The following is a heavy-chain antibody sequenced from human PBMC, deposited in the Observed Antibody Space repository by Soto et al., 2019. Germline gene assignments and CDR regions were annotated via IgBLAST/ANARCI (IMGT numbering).Heavy chain of an antibody. D-gene: IGHD3-22*01. J-gene: IGHJ2*01. V-gene: IGHV3-48*02. CDR2: ISSSSSTI. CDR3: ARDLPGAVVIPDWYFDL. Sequence: VRLSCAASGFTFSSYSMNWVRQAPGKGLEWVSYISSSSSTIYYADSVKGRFTISRDNAKNSLYLQMNSLRDEDTAVYYCARDLPGAVVIPDWYFDLWGRGTLVTVSS. CDR1: GFTFSSYS.